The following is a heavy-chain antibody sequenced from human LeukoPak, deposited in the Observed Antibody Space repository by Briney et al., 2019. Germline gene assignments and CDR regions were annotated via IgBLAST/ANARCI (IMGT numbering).Heavy chain of an antibody. D-gene: IGHD3-10*01. V-gene: IGHV3-66*01. J-gene: IGHJ6*02. Sequence: PGGSLRLSCAASGFSVSRNYLSWVRQAPGKGLEWVSVIYGGATTDYADSVKGRFTISTDSSKNTLYLQMNSLRDEDTSVYYSARGGRTDSGSYPYGMDVWGQGATVTVSS. CDR3: ARGGRTDSGSYPYGMDV. CDR1: GFSVSRNY. CDR2: IYGGATT.